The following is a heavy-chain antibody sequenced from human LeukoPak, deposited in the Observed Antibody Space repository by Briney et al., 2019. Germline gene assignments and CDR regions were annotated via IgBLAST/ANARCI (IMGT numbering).Heavy chain of an antibody. Sequence: PGGSLRLSCAASGFNFNSYDMHWVRQAPGKGPDWMTYIRQDGNNKYYADSVKGRFTVSRDNSKNTMYLQMNSLGAEDTAVYYCAGGDTYYYDSSGYPLGYWGQGTLVTVSS. D-gene: IGHD3-22*01. CDR3: AGGDTYYYDSSGYPLGY. J-gene: IGHJ4*02. V-gene: IGHV3-30*02. CDR2: IRQDGNNK. CDR1: GFNFNSYD.